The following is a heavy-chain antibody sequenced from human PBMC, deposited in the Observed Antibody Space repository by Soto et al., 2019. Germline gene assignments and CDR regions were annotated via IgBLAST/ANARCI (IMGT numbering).Heavy chain of an antibody. CDR3: AREHIDYYYIDV. V-gene: IGHV3-74*01. CDR2: INSDGSST. Sequence: GGSLRLSCAASGFTFSNYWMHWVRQAPGEGLVWVSRINSDGSSTTYADSVKGRFTISRDNAKNTLYLQMNSLRAEDTAVYYCAREHIDYYYIDVWGEGTTVTVSS. D-gene: IGHD5-12*01. CDR1: GFTFSNYW. J-gene: IGHJ6*03.